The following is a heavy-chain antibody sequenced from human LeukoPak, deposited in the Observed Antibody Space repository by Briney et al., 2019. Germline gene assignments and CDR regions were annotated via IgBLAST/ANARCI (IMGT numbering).Heavy chain of an antibody. CDR3: ARQLTGYAPQH. D-gene: IGHD1-1*01. CDR2: IYPDDSDT. Sequence: GESLMISCKGSGYRFADYWIAWVRQVPGQGLEWMGIIYPDDSDTRYSPSFLGQVTISADKSISTAYLQWSSLKASDTAMYYCARQLTGYAPQHWGQGTLVTVSS. J-gene: IGHJ1*01. V-gene: IGHV5-51*01. CDR1: GYRFADYW.